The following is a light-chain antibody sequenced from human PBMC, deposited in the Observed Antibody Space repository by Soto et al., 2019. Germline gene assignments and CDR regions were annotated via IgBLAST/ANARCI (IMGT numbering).Light chain of an antibody. CDR1: QSISSY. Sequence: DIQMTHSPSSLSASVGDRVTITCRASQSISSYLNWYQQKPGKAPKLLIYAASSLQSGVPSRFSGSGSGTDFTLTISSLQPEDFAAHYCQQSYSTPRTFGQGTKVEIK. CDR2: AAS. V-gene: IGKV1-39*01. CDR3: QQSYSTPRT. J-gene: IGKJ1*01.